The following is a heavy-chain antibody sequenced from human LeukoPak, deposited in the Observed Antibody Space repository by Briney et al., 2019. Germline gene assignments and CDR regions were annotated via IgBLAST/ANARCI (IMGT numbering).Heavy chain of an antibody. Sequence: PGGSLRLSCAASGFTFSTYAMIWVRQAPGKGLEWVSSIMGTTTYTYYADAVEGRFTISRDNAKNSLDLQMNSLRAEDTAVYYCARLAPDGDHPGLPATMDYWGLGTLVTVSS. D-gene: IGHD5-12*01. CDR3: ARLAPDGDHPGLPATMDY. CDR1: GFTFSTYA. V-gene: IGHV3-21*06. J-gene: IGHJ4*02. CDR2: IMGTTTYT.